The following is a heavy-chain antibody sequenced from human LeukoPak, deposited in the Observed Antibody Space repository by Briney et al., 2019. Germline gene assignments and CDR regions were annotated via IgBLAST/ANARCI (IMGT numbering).Heavy chain of an antibody. Sequence: GGSLRLSCAASGFTFSDYYMSWIRQAPGKGLEWVSYISSSSSYTNYADSVKGRFTISRDNAKNSLYLQMNSLRAEDTAVYYCARVQRVRGAMYAFDIWGQGTMVTVSS. J-gene: IGHJ3*02. V-gene: IGHV3-11*05. CDR1: GFTFSDYY. CDR3: ARVQRVRGAMYAFDI. D-gene: IGHD3-10*01. CDR2: ISSSSSYT.